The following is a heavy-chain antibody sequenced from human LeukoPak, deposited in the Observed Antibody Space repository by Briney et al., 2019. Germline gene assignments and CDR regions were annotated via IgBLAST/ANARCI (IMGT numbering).Heavy chain of an antibody. CDR3: VKDSTEAEYFQH. J-gene: IGHJ1*01. CDR2: ISGDGDTT. CDR1: GFTFANSA. V-gene: IGHV3-43*02. Sequence: GGSLRLSCAASGFTFANSAMHWVRQAPGQGLEWVSLISGDGDTTYYEDSVKGRFTISRDNNNDSLYLQMNSLRTEDTASYYCVKDSTEAEYFQHWGQGTLVTVSS.